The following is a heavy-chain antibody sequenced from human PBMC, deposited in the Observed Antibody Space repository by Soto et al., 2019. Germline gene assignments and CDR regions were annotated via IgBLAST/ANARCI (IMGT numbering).Heavy chain of an antibody. D-gene: IGHD2-15*01. CDR1: GGTFSSYA. CDR2: IIPIFGTA. CDR3: ARAGYCSGGSCYSVNDNWFDP. V-gene: IGHV1-69*13. J-gene: IGHJ5*02. Sequence: SVKVSCKASGGTFSSYAISWVRQAPGQGLEWMGGIIPIFGTANYAQKFQGRVTITADESTSTAYMELSSLRSEDTAVYYCARAGYCSGGSCYSVNDNWFDPWGQGTLVTVSS.